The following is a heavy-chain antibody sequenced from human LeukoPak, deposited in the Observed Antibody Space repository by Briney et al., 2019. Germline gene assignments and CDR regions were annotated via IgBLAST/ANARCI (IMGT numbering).Heavy chain of an antibody. J-gene: IGHJ6*02. Sequence: ASVKVSCKASGGTFSSYAISWVRQAPGQGLEWMGGIIPIFGTANYAQKFQGRVTITADESTSTAYMELSSLRPEDTAVYYCARVSQLWDYYYYGMDVWGQGTTVTVSS. CDR1: GGTFSSYA. V-gene: IGHV1-69*13. CDR3: ARVSQLWDYYYYGMDV. D-gene: IGHD5-18*01. CDR2: IIPIFGTA.